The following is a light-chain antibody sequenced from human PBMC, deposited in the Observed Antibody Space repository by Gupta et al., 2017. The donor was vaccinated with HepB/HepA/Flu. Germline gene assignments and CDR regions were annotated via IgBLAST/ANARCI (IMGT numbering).Light chain of an antibody. J-gene: IGKJ1*01. CDR1: QSLVHTDGNIF. CDR3: MKGTFWRS. V-gene: IGKV2-30*02. CDR2: KVS. Sequence: EVVMTQSPLSLPVTLGQSASISCKSSQSLVHTDGNIFLNWFHQRPGQSPRRLIYKVSNRDSGVPDRFSGSGSDTDFTLKISRVEAEDVGVYYCMKGTFWRSFGQGPKVEI.